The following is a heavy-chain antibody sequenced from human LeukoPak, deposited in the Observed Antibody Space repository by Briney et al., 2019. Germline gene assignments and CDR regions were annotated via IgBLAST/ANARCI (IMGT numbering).Heavy chain of an antibody. J-gene: IGHJ4*02. V-gene: IGHV4-34*01. Sequence: SETLSLTCAVYGGSFSGYYWSWIRQPPGKGLEWIGEINHSGSTNYNPSLKSRVTISVDTSKNQFSLKLSSVTAADTAVYYCARGNVEMATHFDYWGQGTLVTVSS. CDR2: INHSGST. CDR3: ARGNVEMATHFDY. CDR1: GGSFSGYY. D-gene: IGHD5-24*01.